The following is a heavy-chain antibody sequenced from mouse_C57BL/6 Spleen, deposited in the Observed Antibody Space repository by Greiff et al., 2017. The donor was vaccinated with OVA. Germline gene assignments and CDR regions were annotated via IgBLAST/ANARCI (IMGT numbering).Heavy chain of an antibody. CDR3: ARYYYGSEGYYVDY. CDR1: GFTFSDSG. V-gene: IGHV5-17*01. CDR2: ISSGSSTI. Sequence: EVKLVESGGGLVKPGGSLQLSCAASGFTFSDSGMHWVRQAPEKGLEWVAYISSGSSTIYYADPVQGRFPISRDNAKNTLFLQMTSLRSEDTAMYYCARYYYGSEGYYVDYWGQGTTLTVSS. J-gene: IGHJ2*01. D-gene: IGHD1-1*01.